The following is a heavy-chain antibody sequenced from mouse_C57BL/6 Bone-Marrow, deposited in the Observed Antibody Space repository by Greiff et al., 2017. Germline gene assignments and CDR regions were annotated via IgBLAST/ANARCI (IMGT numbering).Heavy chain of an antibody. Sequence: EVKLQESGGGLVQPGGSLSLSCAASGFTFTDYYMSWVRQPPGKALEWLGFLRNKANGYTTEYSASVKGRFTISRDNSQSILYLQMNALRAEDSATYYCARYNSYYFDYWGQGTTLTVSS. CDR2: LRNKANGYTT. V-gene: IGHV7-3*01. CDR3: ARYNSYYFDY. J-gene: IGHJ2*01. CDR1: GFTFTDYY.